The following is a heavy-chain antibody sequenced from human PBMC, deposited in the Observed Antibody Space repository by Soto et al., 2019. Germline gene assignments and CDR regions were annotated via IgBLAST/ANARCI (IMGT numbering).Heavy chain of an antibody. CDR1: GGSFSPNY. J-gene: IGHJ5*02. CDR3: ARRAVVAVTGSLDNWLDP. Sequence: SETLSLTCTVSGGSFSPNYWSWIRQPPGKGLEWVGYIYNSGSTNYNPSLKSRVTISVDTSKNQFSLKVNSVTAADTAVYYCARRAVVAVTGSLDNWLDPWGQGILVTVSS. CDR2: IYNSGST. V-gene: IGHV4-59*01. D-gene: IGHD2-21*01.